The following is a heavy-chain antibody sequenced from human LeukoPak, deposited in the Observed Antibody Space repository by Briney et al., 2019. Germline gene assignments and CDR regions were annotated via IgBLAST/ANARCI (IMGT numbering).Heavy chain of an antibody. Sequence: ASVKVSCKASGYTFTSYGISWVRQAPGQGLEWMGWISAYNGNTKYAQKLQGRVIMTTDTSTSTAYMELRSLRSDDTAVYHCARDYDILTGYLPDALDIWGQGTMVTVSS. J-gene: IGHJ3*02. V-gene: IGHV1-18*01. D-gene: IGHD3-9*01. CDR2: ISAYNGNT. CDR1: GYTFTSYG. CDR3: ARDYDILTGYLPDALDI.